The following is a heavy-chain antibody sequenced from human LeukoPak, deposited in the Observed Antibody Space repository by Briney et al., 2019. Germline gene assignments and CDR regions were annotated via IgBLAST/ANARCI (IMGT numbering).Heavy chain of an antibody. D-gene: IGHD3-22*01. V-gene: IGHV1-18*01. Sequence: ASEKVSCKASGYTCTSYGISWVRQAAGQGLEWMGWISAYNGNTNYAQKLQGRVTMTTDTSTSTAYMELRSLRSDDTAVYYCARFLIVVVNDYWGQGTLVTVSS. CDR2: ISAYNGNT. J-gene: IGHJ4*02. CDR1: GYTCTSYG. CDR3: ARFLIVVVNDY.